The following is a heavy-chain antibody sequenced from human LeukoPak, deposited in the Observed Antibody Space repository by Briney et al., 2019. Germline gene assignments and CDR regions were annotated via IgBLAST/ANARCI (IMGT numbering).Heavy chain of an antibody. D-gene: IGHD2-2*01. CDR3: ARVVVSLGLRETPNWFDP. J-gene: IGHJ5*02. CDR2: IYHSGST. CDR1: GGSISSYY. Sequence: SETLSLTCTVSGGSISSYYWSWIRQPPGKGLEWIGYIYHSGSTYYNPSLKSRVTISVDRSKNQFSLKLSSVTAADTAVYYCARVVVSLGLRETPNWFDPWGQGTLVTVSS. V-gene: IGHV4-59*12.